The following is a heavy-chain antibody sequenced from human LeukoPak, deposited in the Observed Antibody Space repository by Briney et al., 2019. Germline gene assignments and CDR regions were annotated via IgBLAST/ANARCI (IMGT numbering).Heavy chain of an antibody. V-gene: IGHV3-23*01. CDR3: AKSDTYSAVGTVYYGMDV. CDR1: GFTFSSYA. Sequence: PGGSLRLSCAASGFTFSSYAMIWVRQAPGKGLEWVSAITGNGGTTYYADSVKGRFTISRDNSKNTLYLQMNSLRADDTAVYYCAKSDTYSAVGTVYYGMDVWGQGTTASVSS. CDR2: ITGNGGTT. J-gene: IGHJ6*02. D-gene: IGHD6-13*01.